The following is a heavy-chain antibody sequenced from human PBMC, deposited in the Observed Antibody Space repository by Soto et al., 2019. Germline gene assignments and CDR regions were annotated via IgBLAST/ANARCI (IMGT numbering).Heavy chain of an antibody. CDR1: GFTFSGSA. CDR2: IRSKGNNYAT. CDR3: TRPGRLEPYYYDSSGTDAHDASDI. V-gene: IGHV3-73*01. D-gene: IGHD3-22*01. J-gene: IGHJ3*02. Sequence: GGSLRLSCAASGFTFSGSAMHWVRQASGKGLEWVGRIRSKGNNYATAYAASVKGRFTISRDDSKNTAYLQMNSLKTEDTAVYYCTRPGRLEPYYYDSSGTDAHDASDIWGQGTMVTVSS.